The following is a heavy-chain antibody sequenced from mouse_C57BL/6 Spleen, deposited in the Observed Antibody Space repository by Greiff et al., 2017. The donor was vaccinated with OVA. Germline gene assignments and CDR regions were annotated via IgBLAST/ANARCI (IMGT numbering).Heavy chain of an antibody. J-gene: IGHJ1*03. CDR1: GYTFTDYE. V-gene: IGHV1-15*01. CDR2: IDPETGGT. Sequence: QVQLKQSGAELVRPGASVTLSCKASGYTFTDYEMHWVKQTPVHGLEWIGAIDPETGGTAYNQKFKGKAILTADKSSSTAYMELRSLTSEDSAVYYCTRRDYYGSSYRYWYFDVWGTGTTVTVSS. D-gene: IGHD1-1*01. CDR3: TRRDYYGSSYRYWYFDV.